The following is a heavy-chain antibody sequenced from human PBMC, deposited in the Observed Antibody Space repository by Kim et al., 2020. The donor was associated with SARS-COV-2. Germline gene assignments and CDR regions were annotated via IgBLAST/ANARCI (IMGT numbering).Heavy chain of an antibody. CDR2: IWYDGSNK. J-gene: IGHJ4*02. CDR1: GFTFSSYG. Sequence: GGSLRLSCAASGFTFSSYGMHWVRQAPGKGLEWVAVIWYDGSNKYYADSVKGRFTISRDNSKNTLYLQMNSLRAEDTAVYYCAGGGDDSSGYYFYFDYWGQGTLVTVSS. CDR3: AGGGDDSSGYYFYFDY. V-gene: IGHV3-33*01. D-gene: IGHD3-22*01.